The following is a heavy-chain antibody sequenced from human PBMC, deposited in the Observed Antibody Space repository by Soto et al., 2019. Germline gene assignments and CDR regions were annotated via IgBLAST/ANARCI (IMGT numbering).Heavy chain of an antibody. CDR1: GYSISSGYY. CDR3: ARDLTTVVTPGAFAI. Sequence: PSETLSLTCTVSGYSISSGYYWGWIRQPPGKGLEWIGSIYHSGSTYYNPSLKSRVTISVDTSKNQFSLKLSSVTAADTAVYYCARDLTTVVTPGAFAIPGQRTMVTVSS. D-gene: IGHD3-22*01. CDR2: IYHSGST. V-gene: IGHV4-38-2*02. J-gene: IGHJ3*02.